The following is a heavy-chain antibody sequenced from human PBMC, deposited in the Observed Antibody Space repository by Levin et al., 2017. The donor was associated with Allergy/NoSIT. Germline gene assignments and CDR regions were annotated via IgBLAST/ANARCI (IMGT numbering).Heavy chain of an antibody. J-gene: IGHJ4*02. CDR3: TRGWISFDY. CDR2: IRSKAYGGTT. D-gene: IGHD2-2*03. CDR1: GFTFGDYA. V-gene: IGHV3-49*03. Sequence: GGSLRLSCTASGFTFGDYAMSWFRRAPGKGLEWVGFIRSKAYGGTTEYAASVKGRFTISRDDSKSIAYLQMNSLKTEDTAVYYCTRGWISFDYWGQGTLVTVSS.